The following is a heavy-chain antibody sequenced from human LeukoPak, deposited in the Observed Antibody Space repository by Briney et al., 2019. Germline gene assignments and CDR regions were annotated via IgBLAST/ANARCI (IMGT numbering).Heavy chain of an antibody. Sequence: SETLSLTCAVYGGSFSGYYWSWIRQPPGKGLEWIGEINHSGSTNYNPSLKNRVTISVDTSKNQFSLKLSSVTAADTAVYYCARRDGYWFDPWGQGTLVTVSS. V-gene: IGHV4-34*01. CDR2: INHSGST. J-gene: IGHJ5*02. CDR1: GGSFSGYY. D-gene: IGHD5-24*01. CDR3: ARRDGYWFDP.